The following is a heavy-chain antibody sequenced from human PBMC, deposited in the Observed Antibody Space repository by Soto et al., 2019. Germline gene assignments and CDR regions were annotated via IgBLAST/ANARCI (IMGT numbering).Heavy chain of an antibody. Sequence: GGSLRLSCAASGFTFSSYGMHWVRQAPGKGLEWVAVIWYDGSTYYADSVKGRFTISRDNSKNTLYLQMNSLRAEDTAVYYCARETNRVEAFDIWGQGTMVTVSS. D-gene: IGHD2-15*01. CDR2: IWYDGST. V-gene: IGHV3-33*01. CDR3: ARETNRVEAFDI. CDR1: GFTFSSYG. J-gene: IGHJ3*02.